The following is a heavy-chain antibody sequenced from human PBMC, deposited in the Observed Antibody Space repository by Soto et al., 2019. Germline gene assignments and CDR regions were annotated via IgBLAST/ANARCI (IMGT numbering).Heavy chain of an antibody. CDR3: AKSLSGTNYAMDV. D-gene: IGHD1-7*01. J-gene: IGHJ6*02. CDR1: GYTFTCYY. CDR2: INPNSGGT. Sequence: VKVSCKASGYTFTCYYMHWVRQAPGQGLEWMGWINPNSGGTNYAQKFQGRVTMTRDTSISTAYMELSRLRAEDTAVYYCAKSLSGTNYAMDVWGQGTTVTVSS. V-gene: IGHV1-2*02.